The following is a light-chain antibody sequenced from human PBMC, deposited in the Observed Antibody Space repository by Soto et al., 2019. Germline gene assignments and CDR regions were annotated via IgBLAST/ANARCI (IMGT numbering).Light chain of an antibody. CDR2: GAS. Sequence: EIWLTQSPGPLSLSPGERATLSCRASQSVSSRYLAWYQQKPGQAPRLLIYGASNRATGIPDRFSGSGSGTDFTLTISRLEPEDFAVYFCQQYNNSPEYTFGQGTKLEIK. CDR3: QQYNNSPEYT. J-gene: IGKJ2*01. V-gene: IGKV3-20*01. CDR1: QSVSSRY.